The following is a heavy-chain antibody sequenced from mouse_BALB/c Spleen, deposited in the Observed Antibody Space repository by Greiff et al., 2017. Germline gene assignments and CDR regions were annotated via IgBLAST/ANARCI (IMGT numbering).Heavy chain of an antibody. Sequence: EVQLVESGPGLVKPSQSLSLTCTVTGYSITSDYAWNWIRQFPGNKLEWMGYISYSGSTSYNPSLKSRISITRDTSKNQFFLQLNSVTTEDTATYYCARRLTAPYAMDYWGQGTSVTVSS. J-gene: IGHJ4*01. CDR2: ISYSGST. CDR3: ARRLTAPYAMDY. V-gene: IGHV3-2*02. D-gene: IGHD1-2*01. CDR1: GYSITSDYA.